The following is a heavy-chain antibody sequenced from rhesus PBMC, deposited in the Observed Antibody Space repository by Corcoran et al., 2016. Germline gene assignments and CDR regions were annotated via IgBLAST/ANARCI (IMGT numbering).Heavy chain of an antibody. D-gene: IGHD2-39*02. J-gene: IGHJ4*01. V-gene: IGHV4-106*01. CDR1: GGSISDDYY. CDR3: AGGSRGLYCSGGGCYREQQPRDD. Sequence: QVQLQESGPGLVKPSETLSLTCAVSGGSISDDYYWSWIRQPPGKGLEWIGYIYGSGGGTNYNHSLENRGTNSIDTSKNQFYLNVDSVSGADTAVYYCAGGSRGLYCSGGGCYREQQPRDDWGQGVLVTVSS. CDR2: IYGSGGGT.